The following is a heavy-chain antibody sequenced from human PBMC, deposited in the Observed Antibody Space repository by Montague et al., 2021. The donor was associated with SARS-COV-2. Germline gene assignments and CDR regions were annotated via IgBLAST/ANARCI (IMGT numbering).Heavy chain of an antibody. Sequence: SLRLSCAASGFTFSSYSMHWVRQAPGKGLEWVAVIWYDGSNKYYADSVKGRFTISRDNSKNTLYLQMNSLRAEDTAVYYCARVLSYYGMDVWGQGTTVTVSS. J-gene: IGHJ6*02. CDR3: ARVLSYYGMDV. D-gene: IGHD3-10*01. CDR1: GFTFSSYS. CDR2: IWYDGSNK. V-gene: IGHV3-33*01.